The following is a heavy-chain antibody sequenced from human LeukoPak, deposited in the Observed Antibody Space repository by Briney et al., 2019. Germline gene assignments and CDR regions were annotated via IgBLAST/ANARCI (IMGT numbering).Heavy chain of an antibody. Sequence: GGSLRLSCAASGFTFSSCGMHWVRQAPGKGLEWVAVISYDGSNKYYADSVKGRFTISRDNSKNTLYLQMNSLRAEDTAVYYCAKDAYYYDSSGYDYWGQGTLVTVSS. CDR2: ISYDGSNK. V-gene: IGHV3-30*18. CDR3: AKDAYYYDSSGYDY. CDR1: GFTFSSCG. D-gene: IGHD3-22*01. J-gene: IGHJ4*02.